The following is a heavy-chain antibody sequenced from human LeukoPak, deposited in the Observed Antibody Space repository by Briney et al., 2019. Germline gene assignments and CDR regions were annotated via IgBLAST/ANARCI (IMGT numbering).Heavy chain of an antibody. Sequence: GGSLRLSCAASGFTFSSYGMHWVRQAPGKGLEWVAFIRYDGSNKYYADSVKGRFTISRDNSKNTLYLQMNSLRAEDTAVYYCAKDHSNVAAHYYFDYWGQGTLVTVSS. D-gene: IGHD6-6*01. CDR3: AKDHSNVAAHYYFDY. CDR1: GFTFSSYG. V-gene: IGHV3-30*02. J-gene: IGHJ4*02. CDR2: IRYDGSNK.